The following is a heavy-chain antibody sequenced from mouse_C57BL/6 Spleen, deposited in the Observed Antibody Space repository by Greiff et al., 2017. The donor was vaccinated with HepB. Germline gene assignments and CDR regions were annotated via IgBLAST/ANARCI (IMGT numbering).Heavy chain of an antibody. D-gene: IGHD2-12*01. Sequence: EVMLVESGGGLVKPGGSLKLSCAASGFTFSDYGMHWVRQAPEKGLEWVAYISSGSSTIYYADTVKGRFTISRDNAKNTLFLQMTSLRSEDTAMYYCASAFIVTTWGNAMDYWGQGTSVTVSS. CDR3: ASAFIVTTWGNAMDY. CDR2: ISSGSSTI. CDR1: GFTFSDYG. J-gene: IGHJ4*01. V-gene: IGHV5-17*01.